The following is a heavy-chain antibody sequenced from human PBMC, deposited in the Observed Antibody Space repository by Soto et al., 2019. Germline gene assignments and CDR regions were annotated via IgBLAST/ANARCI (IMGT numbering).Heavy chain of an antibody. D-gene: IGHD2-2*01. CDR1: GGTFGSYA. Sequence: QVQLVQSGAEVKKPGSSVKVSCKASGGTFGSYAISWVRQAPGQGLEWMGGIIPIPGTANYAQKFQGRVTIAADESTSTAYMELSSLRSDDTAVYYCARSQGSSTSLEIYYYYYYGMDVWGQGTTVNVSS. CDR2: IIPIPGTA. V-gene: IGHV1-69*01. J-gene: IGHJ6*02. CDR3: ARSQGSSTSLEIYYYYYYGMDV.